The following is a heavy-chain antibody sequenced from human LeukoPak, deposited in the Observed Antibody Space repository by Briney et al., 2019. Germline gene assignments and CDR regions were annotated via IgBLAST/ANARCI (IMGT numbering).Heavy chain of an antibody. CDR3: ARASRGEQLAGLDY. CDR1: GGSISSYY. D-gene: IGHD6-6*01. CDR2: IYYSGST. V-gene: IGHV4-59*01. Sequence: SETLSLTCTVSGGSISSYYWSWIRQPPGKGLEWIGYIYYSGSTNYNPSLKSRVTISVDTSKNQFSLKLSSVTAADTAVYYCARASRGEQLAGLDYWGQGTLVTVSP. J-gene: IGHJ4*02.